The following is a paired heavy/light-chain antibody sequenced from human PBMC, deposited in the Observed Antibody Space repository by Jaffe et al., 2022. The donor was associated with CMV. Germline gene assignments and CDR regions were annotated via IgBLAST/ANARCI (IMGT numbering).Light chain of an antibody. V-gene: IGKV2-29*02. CDR1: QSLLDSDGTTY. CDR3: MQAIHLPWT. CDR2: EVS. Sequence: DIVMTQTPPSLSVTPGQPASISCKSSQSLLDSDGTTYFYWYLQKPGQSPQLLIYEVSSRLSGVPDRFSGSGSGTDFTLEISRVEAEDVGVYYCMQAIHLPWTLGQGTKVEIK. J-gene: IGKJ1*01.
Heavy chain of an antibody. D-gene: IGHD3-10*01. CDR2: INQGGSGK. Sequence: EVQLVESGGGLVQPGGSLRLSCVVSGFTFTNYWMTWVRQAPGKGLEWVANINQGGSGKQYVDSVKGRFTISRDNTKNSLYLQMDSLRVEDTAVYFCARPGIGRGLDIWGQGTVITVSS. CDR3: ARPGIGRGLDI. CDR1: GFTFTNYW. V-gene: IGHV3-7*01. J-gene: IGHJ3*02.